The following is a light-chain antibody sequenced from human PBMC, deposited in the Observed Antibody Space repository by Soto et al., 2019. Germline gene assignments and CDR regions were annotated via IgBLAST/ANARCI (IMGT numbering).Light chain of an antibody. CDR1: QSVSRNN. V-gene: IGKV3-15*01. Sequence: TVLRQSPGTLSLSPGERATLSCRASQSVSRNNLVWYQQRPGQAPRLLIYGASTRATGVPARFSGSGSGTEFTLSISSLQSEDFAVYYCKQYKEWPPFTFGQGTRLEI. J-gene: IGKJ5*01. CDR2: GAS. CDR3: KQYKEWPPFT.